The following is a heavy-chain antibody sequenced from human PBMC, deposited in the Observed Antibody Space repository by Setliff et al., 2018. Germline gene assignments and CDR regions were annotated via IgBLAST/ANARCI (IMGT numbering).Heavy chain of an antibody. CDR1: GYTFITYG. CDR2: ISAYNGNT. J-gene: IGHJ4*02. V-gene: IGHV1-18*03. CDR3: ARQGGNYYFQY. D-gene: IGHD3-16*01. Sequence: WASVKVSCKASGYTFITYGVNWVRQAPGQGLEWMGWISAYNGNTNYAQNLQDRVTMTTDTSTSTAYVELSSLTSEDMAVYYCARQGGNYYFQYWGQGTLVTVSS.